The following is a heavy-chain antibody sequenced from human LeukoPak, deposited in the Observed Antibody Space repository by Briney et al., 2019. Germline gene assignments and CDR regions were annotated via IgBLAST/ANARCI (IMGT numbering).Heavy chain of an antibody. Sequence: ASVKVSCKASGYTFTGYYMHWVRQAPGQGLEWMGWINPNSGGTNYAQKFRGRVTMTRDTSISTAYMELSRLRSDDTAVYYCARDPWGSGTYYRYYFDYWGQGTLVTVSS. CDR3: ARDPWGSGTYYRYYFDY. CDR2: INPNSGGT. D-gene: IGHD3-10*01. V-gene: IGHV1-2*02. J-gene: IGHJ4*02. CDR1: GYTFTGYY.